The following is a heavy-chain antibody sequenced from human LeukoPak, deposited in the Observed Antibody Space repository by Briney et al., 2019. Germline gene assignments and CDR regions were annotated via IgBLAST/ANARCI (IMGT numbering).Heavy chain of an antibody. Sequence: PGGSLRLSCAASGFTFDDYAMHWVRQAPGKGLEWVSGISWNSGSIGYADSVKGRFTISRDNAKNSLYLQMNSLRAEDTALYYCEKPAQQQLVDGVAFDIWGKGQWSPSLQ. CDR2: ISWNSGSI. D-gene: IGHD6-13*01. V-gene: IGHV3-9*01. J-gene: IGHJ3*02. CDR3: EKPAQQQLVDGVAFDI. CDR1: GFTFDDYA.